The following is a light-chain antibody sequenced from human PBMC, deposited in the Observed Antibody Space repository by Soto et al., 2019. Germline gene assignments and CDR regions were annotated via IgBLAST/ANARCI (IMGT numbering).Light chain of an antibody. CDR2: DVT. CDR3: SSYTSSSTPYV. J-gene: IGLJ1*01. Sequence: QSALTQPASVSGSPGQSITISCTGTSSDVGGYNYVSWYQQHPVKAPKLMIYDVTNRPSGVSDRFSGSKSGNTASLTISGLQAEDEADYYCSSYTSSSTPYVFATGTELTVL. V-gene: IGLV2-14*01. CDR1: SSDVGGYNY.